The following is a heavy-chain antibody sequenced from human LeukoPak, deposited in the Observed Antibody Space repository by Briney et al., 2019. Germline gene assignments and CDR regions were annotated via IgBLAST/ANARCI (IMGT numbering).Heavy chain of an antibody. CDR2: IYNNGST. Sequence: SETLSLTCTVSGGSMSSYYWSWIRQPAGKGLEWLGRIYNNGSTNYNPSLKSRVTISLDTSKNQFSLKLSSVTATDTAVYYCATSRAELWGRGTLVTVSS. D-gene: IGHD2-2*01. CDR1: GGSMSSYY. CDR3: ATSRAEL. J-gene: IGHJ2*01. V-gene: IGHV4-4*07.